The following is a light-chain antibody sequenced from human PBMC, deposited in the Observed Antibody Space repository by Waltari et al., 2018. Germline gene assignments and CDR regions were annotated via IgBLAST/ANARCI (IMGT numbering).Light chain of an antibody. Sequence: QSVLTQPPSVSGAPGQRVTISCTGSNSNIGAGYDVHWYQQLPGTAPKLPIYGNSNRPSGVPDRFSGSKSGTSASLAITGLQAEDEADYYCQSYDSSLSGSVFGGGTKLTVL. V-gene: IGLV1-40*01. J-gene: IGLJ3*02. CDR3: QSYDSSLSGSV. CDR1: NSNIGAGYD. CDR2: GNS.